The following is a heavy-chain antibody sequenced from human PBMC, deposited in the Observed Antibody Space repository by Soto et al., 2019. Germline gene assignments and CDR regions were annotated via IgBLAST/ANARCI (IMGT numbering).Heavy chain of an antibody. D-gene: IGHD2-21*02. CDR3: ARSDCGGDCYSVLFDY. Sequence: SVKVYCKASGGTFSSYAISWVRQAPGQGLEWMGGIIPIFGTANYAQKFQGRVTITADESTSTAYMELSSLRSEDTAVYYCARSDCGGDCYSVLFDYWGQGTLVTVSS. V-gene: IGHV1-69*13. CDR1: GGTFSSYA. CDR2: IIPIFGTA. J-gene: IGHJ4*02.